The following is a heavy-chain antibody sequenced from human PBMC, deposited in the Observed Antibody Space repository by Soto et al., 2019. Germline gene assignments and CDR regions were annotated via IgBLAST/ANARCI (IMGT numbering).Heavy chain of an antibody. CDR3: AKDRDIVVVVAAISDAFDI. CDR1: GFTFSSYA. D-gene: IGHD2-15*01. J-gene: IGHJ3*02. V-gene: IGHV3-23*01. CDR2: ISGSGGST. Sequence: EVQLLESGGGLVQPGGSLRLSCAASGFTFSSYAMSWVRQAPGKGLEWVSAISGSGGSTYYADSVKGRFTISRDNSKNTLYLQMNSLRAEDTAVYYCAKDRDIVVVVAAISDAFDIWGQGTMVTVSS.